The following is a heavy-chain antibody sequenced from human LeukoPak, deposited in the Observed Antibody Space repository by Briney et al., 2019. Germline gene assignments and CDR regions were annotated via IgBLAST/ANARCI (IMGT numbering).Heavy chain of an antibody. CDR3: ATDSRGVGNAFDI. J-gene: IGHJ3*02. CDR1: GYTLTGLS. CDR2: FDPEDGET. Sequence: ASVKVSCXVSGYTLTGLSMHWVRQAHGKGLEWMAGFDPEDGETIYAQKFQGRVTMTEDTSTDTAYMELSSLRSEDTAAYYCATDSRGVGNAFDIWGQGTMVTVSS. V-gene: IGHV1-24*01. D-gene: IGHD3-10*01.